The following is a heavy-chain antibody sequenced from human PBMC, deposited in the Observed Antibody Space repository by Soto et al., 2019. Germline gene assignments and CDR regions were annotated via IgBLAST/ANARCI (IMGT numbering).Heavy chain of an antibody. Sequence: PSETLSLTCTVSCGSISSYYWSWIRQPPGKGLEWIGYIYYSGSTNYNPSLKSRVTISVDTSKNQFSLKLSSVTAADTAVYYCARDNPYDYVWGPYGMDVWGQGTTVTLSS. CDR3: ARDNPYDYVWGPYGMDV. J-gene: IGHJ6*02. CDR2: IYYSGST. CDR1: CGSISSYY. V-gene: IGHV4-59*01. D-gene: IGHD3-16*01.